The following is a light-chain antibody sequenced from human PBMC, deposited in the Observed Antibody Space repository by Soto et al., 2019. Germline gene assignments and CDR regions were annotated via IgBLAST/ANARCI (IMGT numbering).Light chain of an antibody. V-gene: IGKV3-15*01. Sequence: EIVMTQSPATLSVSPGERATLSCRASQSVGSNLAWYQQKPGQAPRLLIYGASTRATGIPARFSGSGSGTEFTLTISSLQSEDCAIYFCQQYNNWPPDRTFVQGTKVEIK. CDR2: GAS. CDR1: QSVGSN. CDR3: QQYNNWPPDRT. J-gene: IGKJ1*01.